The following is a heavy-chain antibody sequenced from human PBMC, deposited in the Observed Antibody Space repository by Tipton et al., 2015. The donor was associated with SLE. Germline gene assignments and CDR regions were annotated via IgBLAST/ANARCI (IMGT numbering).Heavy chain of an antibody. CDR1: GGSISSSSYY. V-gene: IGHV4-39*07. Sequence: TLSLTCTVSGGSISSSSYYWGWIRQPPGKGLEWIGSIYYSGNTYYNPSLKSRVTISIDTSKNQFSLKLSSVTAADTAVYYCARGGGSYGSGSYYPMDVWGQGTTVTVSS. J-gene: IGHJ6*02. CDR3: ARGGGSYGSGSYYPMDV. D-gene: IGHD3-10*01. CDR2: IYYSGNT.